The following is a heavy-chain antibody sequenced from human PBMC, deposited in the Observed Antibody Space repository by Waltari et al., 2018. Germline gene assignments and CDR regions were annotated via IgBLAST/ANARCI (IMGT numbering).Heavy chain of an antibody. CDR1: GGSFSGYY. CDR3: ARGGHYYDSSDAFDI. D-gene: IGHD3-22*01. V-gene: IGHV4-34*01. Sequence: QVQLQQWGAGLLKPSETLSLTCAVYGGSFSGYYWSWIRQPPGKGLEWIGEINHSGSTNYNPSLKSRVTISVDTSKNQFSLKLSSVTAADTAVYYCARGGHYYDSSDAFDIWGQGTMVTVSS. J-gene: IGHJ3*02. CDR2: INHSGST.